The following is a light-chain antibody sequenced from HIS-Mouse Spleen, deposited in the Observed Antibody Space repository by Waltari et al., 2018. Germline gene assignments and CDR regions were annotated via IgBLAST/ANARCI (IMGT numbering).Light chain of an antibody. Sequence: SYDLTQQPSVSVSPGQTARIPCSGDALPKKYAYWYQQKSGQAPVLVIYEDSKRPSGIPERFSGSSSGTMATLTISGAQVEDEADYYCYSTDSSGNHRVFGGGTKLTVL. CDR3: YSTDSSGNHRV. J-gene: IGLJ2*01. CDR1: ALPKKY. V-gene: IGLV3-10*01. CDR2: EDS.